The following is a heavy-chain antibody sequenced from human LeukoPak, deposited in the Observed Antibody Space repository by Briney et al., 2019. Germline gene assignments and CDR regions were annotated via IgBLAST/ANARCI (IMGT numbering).Heavy chain of an antibody. CDR1: GYTFTSYA. CDR3: ARAFGWQLARSPFDY. D-gene: IGHD6-6*01. J-gene: IGHJ4*02. CDR2: INAGNGNT. Sequence: GASVKVSCKASGYTFTSYAMHWVRQAPGQRLEWMGWINAGNGNTKYSQKFRGRVTITRDTSASTAYMELSSLRSEDTAVYYCARAFGWQLARSPFDYWGQGTLVTVSS. V-gene: IGHV1-3*01.